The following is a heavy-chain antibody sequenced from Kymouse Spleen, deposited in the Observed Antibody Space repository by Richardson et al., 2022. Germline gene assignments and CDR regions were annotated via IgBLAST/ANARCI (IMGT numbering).Heavy chain of an antibody. CDR1: GGSFSGYY. Sequence: QVQLQQWGAGLLKPSETLSLTCAVYGGSFSGYYWSWIRQPPGKGLEWIGEINHSGSTNYNPSLKSRVTISVDTSKNQFSLKLSSVTAADTAVYYCARGRVVPAAILWFGELRYYYYYYGMDVWGQGTTVTVSS. J-gene: IGHJ6*02. CDR2: INHSGST. D-gene: IGHD3-10*01. V-gene: IGHV4-34*01. CDR3: ARGRVVPAAILWFGELRYYYYYYGMDV.